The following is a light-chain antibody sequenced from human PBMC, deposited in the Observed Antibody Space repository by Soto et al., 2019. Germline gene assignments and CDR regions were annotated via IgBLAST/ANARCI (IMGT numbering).Light chain of an antibody. CDR2: AAS. J-gene: IGKJ1*01. V-gene: IGKV1-39*01. CDR1: QSISSY. CDR3: QQSYSTTWT. Sequence: DIQMTQSPSSLSASVGDRVTITCRSRQSISSYLNWYQQKPGKAPKLLIYAASSLQSGVPSRFSGSGSGTDFTLTISSLQPDDFATDYCQQSYSTTWTFGQGTKVEIK.